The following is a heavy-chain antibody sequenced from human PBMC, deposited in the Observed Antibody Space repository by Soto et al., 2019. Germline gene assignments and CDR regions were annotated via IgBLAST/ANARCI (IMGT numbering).Heavy chain of an antibody. CDR2: ISFDGSNK. CDR1: GFIFSSYG. CDR3: SKDYYVSSGYSDVFDI. J-gene: IGHJ3*02. D-gene: IGHD3-22*01. V-gene: IGHV3-30*18. Sequence: PGGSLRLSCAASGFIFSSYGMHWVRQAPGKGLEWVAVISFDGSNKYYVDSVKGRFTISRDNSENTLSLQMNSLRAEDTAVYYCSKDYYVSSGYSDVFDIWGQGTMVT.